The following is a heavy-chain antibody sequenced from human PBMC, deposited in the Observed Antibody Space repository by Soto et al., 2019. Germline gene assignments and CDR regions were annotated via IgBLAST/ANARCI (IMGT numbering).Heavy chain of an antibody. CDR1: GFTFSSYA. D-gene: IGHD5-18*01. V-gene: IGHV3-23*01. Sequence: GSLRLSCAASGFTFSSYAMSWVRQAPGKGLEWVSAISGSGGSTYYADSVKGRFTISRDNSKNTLYLQMNSLRAEDTAVYYCAKDHVDTANRRVPSYYYYYGMDVWGQGTTVTVSS. J-gene: IGHJ6*02. CDR3: AKDHVDTANRRVPSYYYYYGMDV. CDR2: ISGSGGST.